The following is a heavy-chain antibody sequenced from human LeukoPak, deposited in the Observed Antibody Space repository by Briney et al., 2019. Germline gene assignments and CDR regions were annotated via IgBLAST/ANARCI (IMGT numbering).Heavy chain of an antibody. Sequence: SETLSLTCTVSGGSISIYYWSWIRQPPGKGLEWIGYIYDSGNTKYNPSLKSRVTISVDTSNNQFSLKLSSMTAADTAVYYRARRSVGTTHFDYWGQGTLVTVSS. J-gene: IGHJ4*02. CDR1: GGSISIYY. CDR2: IYDSGNT. D-gene: IGHD1-26*01. CDR3: ARRSVGTTHFDY. V-gene: IGHV4-59*08.